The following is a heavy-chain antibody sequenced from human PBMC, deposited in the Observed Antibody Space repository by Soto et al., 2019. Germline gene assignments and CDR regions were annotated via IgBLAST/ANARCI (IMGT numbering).Heavy chain of an antibody. J-gene: IGHJ6*02. Sequence: QVQLVESGGGVVQPGRSLRLSCAASGFTFSRYDMHWVRQAPGKGLEWVAVISYDGSNQYYADSVKGRFTISRDNSKNTLYLQMNSLRAEDTAVYYCATDYLPVAYCISTSCYSDGMDVWGHGTTVTVSS. D-gene: IGHD2-2*01. CDR2: ISYDGSNQ. CDR3: ATDYLPVAYCISTSCYSDGMDV. V-gene: IGHV3-30*03. CDR1: GFTFSRYD.